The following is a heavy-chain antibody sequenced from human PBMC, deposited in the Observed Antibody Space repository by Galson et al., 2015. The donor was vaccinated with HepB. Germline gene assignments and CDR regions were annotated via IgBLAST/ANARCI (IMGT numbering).Heavy chain of an antibody. V-gene: IGHV3-53*01. D-gene: IGHD1-26*01. Sequence: SLRLSCAVSGFTVSNNYMSWVRQAPGKGLEWVSVIYSGGSTDYADSVKGRFTLSRDNSKNTVYLQMNSLRAEDTAVYYCARPDRIQGVDYWGQGTLVTVSA. J-gene: IGHJ4*02. CDR1: GFTVSNNY. CDR2: IYSGGST. CDR3: ARPDRIQGVDY.